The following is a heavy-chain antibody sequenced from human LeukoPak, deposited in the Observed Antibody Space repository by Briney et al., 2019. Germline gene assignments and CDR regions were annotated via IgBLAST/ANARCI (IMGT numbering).Heavy chain of an antibody. V-gene: IGHV3-48*03. CDR3: ARCPRWAHFDY. CDR2: ISSSGRAI. J-gene: IGHJ4*02. D-gene: IGHD4-23*01. CDR1: GFTFSSYE. Sequence: SGGSLRLSCAGSGFTFSSYEMNWVRQAPGKGLEWVSYISSSGRAIYYADSVKGRFTVSRDRAKNSLYLQMNSLRAEDTAVYYCARCPRWAHFDYWGQGTLVTVSS.